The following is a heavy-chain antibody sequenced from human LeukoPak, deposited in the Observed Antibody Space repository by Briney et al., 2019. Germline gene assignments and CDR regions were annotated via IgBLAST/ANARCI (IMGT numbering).Heavy chain of an antibody. Sequence: GGSLRLSCAASGFTFSTYWMPWVRQAPGKGLEWVANIKGDESARHQADSVKGRFTISRDNAQNSVHLQMSSLRGEDTAVYYCARDVVGSLDYWGQGTLVTVSS. CDR3: ARDVVGSLDY. J-gene: IGHJ4*02. D-gene: IGHD1-26*01. CDR2: IKGDESAR. CDR1: GFTFSTYW. V-gene: IGHV3-7*01.